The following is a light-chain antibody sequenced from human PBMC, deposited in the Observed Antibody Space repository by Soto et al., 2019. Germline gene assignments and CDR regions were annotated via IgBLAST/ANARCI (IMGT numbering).Light chain of an antibody. CDR3: QQSYSSWT. Sequence: DIQMTQSPSSLSASVGDRVTITCRASQSISSYLNWYQQKPGKAPKLLIYAASSLQSGVPSRFSASGSGTDFTLIISSLQPEDFATYYCQQSYSSWTFGQGTKVDIK. J-gene: IGKJ1*01. V-gene: IGKV1-39*01. CDR1: QSISSY. CDR2: AAS.